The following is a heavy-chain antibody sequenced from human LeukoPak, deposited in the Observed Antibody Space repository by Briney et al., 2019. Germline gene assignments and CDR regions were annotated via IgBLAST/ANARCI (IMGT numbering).Heavy chain of an antibody. V-gene: IGHV3-23*01. CDR3: AKNPNTYYYGSGSYTLWY. Sequence: QSGGSLRLSCAASGFTFSSYAMSWVRQAPGKGLEWVSAISGSGGSTYYADSVKGRFTISRDNSKNTLYLQMNSLRAEDTAVYYCAKNPNTYYYGSGSYTLWYWGQGTLVTVSS. CDR1: GFTFSSYA. J-gene: IGHJ4*02. D-gene: IGHD3-10*01. CDR2: ISGSGGST.